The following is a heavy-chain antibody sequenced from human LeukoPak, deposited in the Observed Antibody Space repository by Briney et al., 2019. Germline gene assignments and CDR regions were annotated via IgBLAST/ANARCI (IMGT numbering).Heavy chain of an antibody. CDR2: ISWDGDNT. CDR3: ARDLLATPFYYDSSGNVDY. J-gene: IGHJ4*02. V-gene: IGHV3-43*01. Sequence: PGGSLRLSCAASGFTFDDYTMHWVRQAPGKGLEWVSLISWDGDNTYYADSVKGRFTISRDNAKNSLYLQMNSLRAEDTAVYYCARDLLATPFYYDSSGNVDYWGQGTLVTVSS. CDR1: GFTFDDYT. D-gene: IGHD3-22*01.